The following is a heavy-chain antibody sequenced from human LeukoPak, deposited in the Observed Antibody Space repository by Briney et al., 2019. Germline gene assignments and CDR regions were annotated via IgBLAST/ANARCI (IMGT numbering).Heavy chain of an antibody. CDR1: GESISNSRHY. V-gene: IGHV4-61*02. D-gene: IGHD3-3*01. J-gene: IGHJ4*02. Sequence: SETLSLTCTVSGESISNSRHYWSWIRQPAGKGLEWIGRIYPSGNTNYNPSLKSRLTISLDTSKNQFSLNLKSVTATDTAMYYCARDGVVTMELDSWGQGTLVTVSS. CDR2: IYPSGNT. CDR3: ARDGVVTMELDS.